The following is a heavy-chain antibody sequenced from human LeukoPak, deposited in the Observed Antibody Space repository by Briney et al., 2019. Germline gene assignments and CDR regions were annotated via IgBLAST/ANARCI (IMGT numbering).Heavy chain of an antibody. CDR3: ARGTYYYDSSGYDFDY. D-gene: IGHD3-22*01. CDR2: ISSSGSYI. V-gene: IGHV3-21*01. Sequence: PGGSLRLSCAASGFILSSYSMNWVRQAPGKGLEWVSSISSSGSYIYYADSVKGRFTISRDNAKRSLHLQMNSLRAEDTAVYYCARGTYYYDSSGYDFDYWGQGTLVTVSS. CDR1: GFILSSYS. J-gene: IGHJ4*02.